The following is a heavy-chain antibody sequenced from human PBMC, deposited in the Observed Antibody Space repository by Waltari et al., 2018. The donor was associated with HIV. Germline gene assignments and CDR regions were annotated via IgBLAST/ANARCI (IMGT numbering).Heavy chain of an antibody. CDR2: INTESGLP. V-gene: IGHV7-4-1*02. J-gene: IGHJ3*02. D-gene: IGHD2-21*01. CDR3: ARGRSSRWARPWGGFDI. CDR1: GYKFGSYA. Sequence: QVQLIQSASEVRKPGASVNISCKASGYKFGSYAMNWLRQAPGEGIEWMGWINTESGLPTYAPAFIGHFDMSLNTSVSTTYLQINTLRPSDSAVYYCARGRSSRWARPWGGFDIWGQGTRVVVSS.